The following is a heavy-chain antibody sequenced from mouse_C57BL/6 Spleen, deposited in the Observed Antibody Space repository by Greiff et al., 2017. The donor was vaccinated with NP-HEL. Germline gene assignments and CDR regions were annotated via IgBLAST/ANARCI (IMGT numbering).Heavy chain of an antibody. V-gene: IGHV1-82*01. CDR1: GYAFSSSW. CDR2: IYPGDGDT. D-gene: IGHD1-1*01. CDR3: AIDYGSSYFDY. Sequence: QVQLQQSGPELVKPGASVKISCKASGYAFSSSWMNWVKQRPGKGLEWIGRIYPGDGDTNYNGKFKGKATLTADKSSSTAYMQLSSLTSEESAVYFCAIDYGSSYFDYWGQGTTLTVSA. J-gene: IGHJ2*01.